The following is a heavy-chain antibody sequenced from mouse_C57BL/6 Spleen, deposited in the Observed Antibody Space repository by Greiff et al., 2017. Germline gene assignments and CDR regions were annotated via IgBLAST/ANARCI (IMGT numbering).Heavy chain of an antibody. CDR2: ISSGSSTI. V-gene: IGHV5-17*01. CDR1: GFTFSDYG. J-gene: IGHJ4*01. CDR3: ASQYYGSSRNYYAMDY. Sequence: EVKVVESGGGLVKPGGSLKLSCAASGFTFSDYGMHWVRQAPEKGLEWVAYISSGSSTIYYADTVKGRFTISRDNAKTTLFLQMTSRRAEDTATYYCASQYYGSSRNYYAMDYWGQGTSVTVSS. D-gene: IGHD1-1*01.